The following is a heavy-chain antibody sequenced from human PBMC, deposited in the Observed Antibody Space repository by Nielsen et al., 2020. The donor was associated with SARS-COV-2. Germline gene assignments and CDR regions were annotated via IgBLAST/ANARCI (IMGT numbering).Heavy chain of an antibody. CDR3: AREGDCSSTSCYTYYYYYYMDV. J-gene: IGHJ6*03. D-gene: IGHD2-2*02. Sequence: GGSLRLSCAASGFTFSSYSMNWVRQAPGKGLEWVSSISSSSSYIYYADSVKGRFTISRDNAKNSLYLQMNSLRAEDTAVYYCAREGDCSSTSCYTYYYYYYMDVWGKGTTVTVSS. CDR2: ISSSSSYI. CDR1: GFTFSSYS. V-gene: IGHV3-21*01.